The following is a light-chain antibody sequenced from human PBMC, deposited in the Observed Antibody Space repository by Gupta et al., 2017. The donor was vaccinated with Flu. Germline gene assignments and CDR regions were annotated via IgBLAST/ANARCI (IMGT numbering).Light chain of an antibody. CDR1: QSVSSY. J-gene: IGKJ4*01. CDR3: QQRSNWEA. Sequence: ELVLTQSPATLSLSPGERATLSCRASQSVSSYLAWYQQKPGQAPRLLIYDASNRATGIPARFSGSGSGTDFTLTISSLEPEDFAVYYCQQRSNWEAFGGGTKVEIK. CDR2: DAS. V-gene: IGKV3-11*01.